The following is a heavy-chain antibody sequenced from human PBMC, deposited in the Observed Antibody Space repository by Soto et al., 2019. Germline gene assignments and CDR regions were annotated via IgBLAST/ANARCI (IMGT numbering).Heavy chain of an antibody. Sequence: QLVQSGSELKKPGSSVKVSCQASGGTFSGYALTWVRQAPGQGLEWMGEFVPLFGTTNYAQKFPGRITTTADESTRTTTMALNTLTADAAAVYYGASPAPGVPSAAYGANWGQGTLVVVSS. CDR1: GGTFSGYA. CDR3: ASPAPGVPSAAYGAN. J-gene: IGHJ4*02. D-gene: IGHD4-17*01. CDR2: FVPLFGTT. V-gene: IGHV1-69*01.